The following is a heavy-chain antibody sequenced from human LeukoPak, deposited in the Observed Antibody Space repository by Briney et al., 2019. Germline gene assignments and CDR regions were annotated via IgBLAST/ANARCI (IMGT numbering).Heavy chain of an antibody. D-gene: IGHD2-2*01. J-gene: IGHJ4*02. CDR1: GFTFSSYA. V-gene: IGHV3-23*01. Sequence: GGSLRLSCAASGFTFSSYAISWVRQAPGKRLEWVSAISGSGGSTYYADSVKGRFTISRDNSKNTLYLQMNSLRAEDTAVYYCAKDGLYIVVVPAAMRLDYWGQGTLVTVSS. CDR3: AKDGLYIVVVPAAMRLDY. CDR2: ISGSGGST.